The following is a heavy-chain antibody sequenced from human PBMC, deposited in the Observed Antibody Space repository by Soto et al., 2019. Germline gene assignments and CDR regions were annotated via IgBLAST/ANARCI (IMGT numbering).Heavy chain of an antibody. Sequence: EVQLVESGGGLVQPGRSLRLSCAASGFTFDDYAMHWVRQAPGKGLEWVSGISWNSGSIGYADSVKGRFTISRDNAKNPLYLQMNSLRAEDTALYYCAKERGGDSSTYYYYYGMDVWGQGTTVTVSS. CDR1: GFTFDDYA. D-gene: IGHD6-19*01. CDR2: ISWNSGSI. V-gene: IGHV3-9*01. J-gene: IGHJ6*02. CDR3: AKERGGDSSTYYYYYGMDV.